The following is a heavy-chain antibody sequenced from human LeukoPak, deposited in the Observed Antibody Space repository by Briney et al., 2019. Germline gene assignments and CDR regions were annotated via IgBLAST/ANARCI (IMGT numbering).Heavy chain of an antibody. Sequence: PGGSLRLSCAASGFTFSSYAMSWVRQAPGKGLEWVSAISGSGGSTYYADSVKGRFTISRDNSKNTLYLQMNSLRAEGTAVYYCANVDGSPGIEKDQTDYWGQGTLVTVSS. D-gene: IGHD6-13*01. J-gene: IGHJ4*02. CDR1: GFTFSSYA. V-gene: IGHV3-23*01. CDR3: ANVDGSPGIEKDQTDY. CDR2: ISGSGGST.